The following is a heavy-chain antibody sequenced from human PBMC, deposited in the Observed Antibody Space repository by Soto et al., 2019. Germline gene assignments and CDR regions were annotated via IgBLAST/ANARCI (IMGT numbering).Heavy chain of an antibody. Sequence: EVQLLESGGGLVQPGGSLRLSCAASGFTFSSYAMSWVRQAPGKGLEWVSAISGSGGSTYYADSVKGRFTISRDNSENTLYLQMNSLRAEDTAVYYCARDHLDYGGPYDAFDIWGQGTMVTVSS. V-gene: IGHV3-23*01. J-gene: IGHJ3*02. D-gene: IGHD4-17*01. CDR1: GFTFSSYA. CDR2: ISGSGGST. CDR3: ARDHLDYGGPYDAFDI.